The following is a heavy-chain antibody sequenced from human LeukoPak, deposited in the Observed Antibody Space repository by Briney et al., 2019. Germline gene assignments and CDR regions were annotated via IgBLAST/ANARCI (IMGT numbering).Heavy chain of an antibody. V-gene: IGHV4-59*01. CDR3: ARDSSPAALPYMDA. Sequence: PSETLSLTCLVSGGSMKRSYWTWIRQAPGKGLEWIGNIDDSGNTNYSPSLKSRVTISLDTSKNQFSLRVKSVTAADRGLYFCARDSSPAALPYMDAWGKGTTVTVSS. J-gene: IGHJ6*03. D-gene: IGHD2-2*01. CDR1: GGSMKRSY. CDR2: IDDSGNT.